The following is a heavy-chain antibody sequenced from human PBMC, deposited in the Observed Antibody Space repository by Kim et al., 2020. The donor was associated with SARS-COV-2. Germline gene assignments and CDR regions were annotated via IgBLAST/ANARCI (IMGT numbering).Heavy chain of an antibody. Sequence: GGSLRLSCAASGFTVSTNSMTWVRQAPGKGLEWVSSIYSGGSTYYPDSVRGRFTISRDNSKNTVYLQMNSLRAEDTAGYYCVRGATYYGVGTYWNWFDP. V-gene: IGHV3-53*01. CDR1: GFTVSTNS. J-gene: IGHJ5*02. CDR2: IYSGGST. D-gene: IGHD3-10*01. CDR3: VRGATYYGVGTYWNWFDP.